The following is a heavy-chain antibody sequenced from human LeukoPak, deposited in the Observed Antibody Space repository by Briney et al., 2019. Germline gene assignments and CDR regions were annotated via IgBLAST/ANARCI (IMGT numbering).Heavy chain of an antibody. V-gene: IGHV1-18*01. J-gene: IGHJ4*02. CDR3: ARTVRYYYDSSGYPPNFDY. D-gene: IGHD3-22*01. CDR1: GYTFTSYG. CDR2: ISAYNGNT. Sequence: ASVKVSCKASGYTFTSYGISWVRQAPGQGLEWMGWISAYNGNTNYAQKLQGRVTMTTDTSTSTAYMELRSLRSDDTAVYYCARTVRYYYDSSGYPPNFDYWGQGTLVTVSS.